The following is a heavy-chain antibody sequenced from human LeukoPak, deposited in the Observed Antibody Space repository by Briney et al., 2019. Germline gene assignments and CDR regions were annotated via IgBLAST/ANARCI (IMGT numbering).Heavy chain of an antibody. CDR1: GGSISSYY. Sequence: SETLSLTCTVSGGSISSYYWNWIRQPAGKGLEWIGRLYPSGSSDYNPSLKSRVSISVGTSNNQFSLRVTSVTAADTAIYYCARDLSGSLYFDYWGQGILVTVSA. CDR3: ARDLSGSLYFDY. D-gene: IGHD3-10*01. V-gene: IGHV4-4*07. J-gene: IGHJ4*02. CDR2: LYPSGSS.